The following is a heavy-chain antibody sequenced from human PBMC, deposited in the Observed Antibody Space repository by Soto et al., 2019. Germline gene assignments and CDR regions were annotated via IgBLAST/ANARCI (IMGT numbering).Heavy chain of an antibody. CDR1: GFTFSDYY. J-gene: IGHJ4*02. CDR3: ARGPYYYDSSGYGY. Sequence: PGGSLRFSCAASGFTFSDYYMSWIRQAPGKGLEWVSYISSSGSTIYYADSVKGRFTISRDNAKNSLYLQMNSLRAEYTAVYYCARGPYYYDSSGYGYWGQGTLVTVSS. D-gene: IGHD3-22*01. CDR2: ISSSGSTI. V-gene: IGHV3-11*01.